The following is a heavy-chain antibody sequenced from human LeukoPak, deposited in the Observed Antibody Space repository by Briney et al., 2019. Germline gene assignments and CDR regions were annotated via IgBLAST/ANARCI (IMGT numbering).Heavy chain of an antibody. D-gene: IGHD7-27*01. CDR3: AKDLNWGGR. J-gene: IGHJ4*02. Sequence: GGSLRLSCAASGFTFSTSAMTWVRQAPGKGLEWVSGISGSGVTDYADAVKGRFTISRDNSKNTLYLQMNSLRAEDTAVYYCAKDLNWGGRWGQGTLVTVSS. V-gene: IGHV3-23*01. CDR1: GFTFSTSA. CDR2: ISGSGVT.